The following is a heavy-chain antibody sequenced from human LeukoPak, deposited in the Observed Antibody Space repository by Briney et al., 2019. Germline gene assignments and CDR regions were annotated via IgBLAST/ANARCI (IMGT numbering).Heavy chain of an antibody. Sequence: GGSLRLSCAASGFTFSNYWMHWVRQDPGKGLVWVSFINPDGSTTNYADSVKGRFTISRDNAKNALYLQMNSLRAEDTAVYYCAGAYGSGSYWSGRPDYWGQGTLVTVSS. V-gene: IGHV3-74*01. J-gene: IGHJ4*02. CDR3: AGAYGSGSYWSGRPDY. CDR2: INPDGSTT. D-gene: IGHD3-10*01. CDR1: GFTFSNYW.